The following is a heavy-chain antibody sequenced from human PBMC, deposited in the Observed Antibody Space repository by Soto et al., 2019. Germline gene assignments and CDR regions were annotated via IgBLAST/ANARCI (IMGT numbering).Heavy chain of an antibody. D-gene: IGHD6-6*01. Sequence: QVQLVQSGAEVKKPGSSVKVSCKASGGTFSSYTISWVRQAHGQGLEWMGRIIPILGIANYAQKFQGRVTITADKSTSTAYMELSSLRSEDTAVYYCARVSSSSSGGFDYWGQGTLVTVSS. CDR1: GGTFSSYT. CDR2: IIPILGIA. J-gene: IGHJ4*02. CDR3: ARVSSSSSGGFDY. V-gene: IGHV1-69*02.